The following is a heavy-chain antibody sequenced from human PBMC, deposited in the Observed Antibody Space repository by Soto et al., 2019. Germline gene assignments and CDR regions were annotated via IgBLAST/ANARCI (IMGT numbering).Heavy chain of an antibody. CDR2: ISGSGGST. J-gene: IGHJ4*02. Sequence: GGSLRLSCAASGFTFSSYAMSWVRQAPGKGLEWVSAISGSGGSTYYADSVKGRFTISRDNSKNTLYLQMNSLRAEDTAVYYCARNIYDFWSGYSIGPNWGQGTLVTVSS. V-gene: IGHV3-23*01. D-gene: IGHD3-3*01. CDR3: ARNIYDFWSGYSIGPN. CDR1: GFTFSSYA.